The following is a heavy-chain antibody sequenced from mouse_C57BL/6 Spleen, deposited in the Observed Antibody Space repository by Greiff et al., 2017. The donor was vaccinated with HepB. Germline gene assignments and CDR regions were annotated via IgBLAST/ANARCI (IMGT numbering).Heavy chain of an antibody. J-gene: IGHJ1*03. V-gene: IGHV5-12*01. CDR2: ISNGGGST. Sequence: EVKLEESGGGLVQPGGSLKLSCAASGFTFSDYYMYWVRQTPEKRLEWVAYISNGGGSTYYPDTVKGRFTISRDNAKNTLYLQMSRLKSEDTAMYYCARRGLLWYFDVWGTGTTVTVSS. CDR1: GFTFSDYY. D-gene: IGHD2-3*01. CDR3: ARRGLLWYFDV.